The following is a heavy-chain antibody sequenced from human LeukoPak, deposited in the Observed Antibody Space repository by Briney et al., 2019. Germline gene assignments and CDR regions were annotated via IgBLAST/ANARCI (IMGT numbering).Heavy chain of an antibody. CDR2: ISSSSSTI. J-gene: IGHJ6*04. CDR3: AELGITMIGGV. D-gene: IGHD3-10*02. CDR1: GASISSSNYY. V-gene: IGHV3-48*04. Sequence: PSETLSLTCAVSGASISSSNYYWGWVRQSPGKVLEWVSYISSSSSTIYYADSVKGRFTISRDNAKNSLYLQMNSLRAEDTAVYYCAELGITMIGGVWGKGTTVTISS.